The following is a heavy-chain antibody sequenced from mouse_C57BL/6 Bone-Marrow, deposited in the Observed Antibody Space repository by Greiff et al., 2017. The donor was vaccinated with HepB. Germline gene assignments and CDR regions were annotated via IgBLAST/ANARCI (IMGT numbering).Heavy chain of an antibody. J-gene: IGHJ4*01. CDR1: GFSLTSYA. V-gene: IGHV2-9-1*01. D-gene: IGHD1-1*01. Sequence: VQVVESGPGLVAPSQSLSITCTVSGFSLTSYAISWVRQPPGKGLEWLGVIWTGGGTNYNSALKSRLSISKDNSKSQVFLKMNSLQTDDTARYYCARNYYGSSPYAMDYWGQGTSVTVSS. CDR3: ARNYYGSSPYAMDY. CDR2: IWTGGGT.